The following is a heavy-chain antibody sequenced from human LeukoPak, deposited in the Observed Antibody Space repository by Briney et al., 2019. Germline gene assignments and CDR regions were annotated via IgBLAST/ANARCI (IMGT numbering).Heavy chain of an antibody. V-gene: IGHV1-24*01. D-gene: IGHD6-19*01. CDR1: GYTLTELS. Sequence: ASVKVSCKVSGYTLTELSMHWVRQAPGKGLEWMGGFDPEDGETIYAQKFQGRVTMTEDTSTDTAYKELSSLRSEDTAVYYCATSSGGSGQLGYFDHWGQGTLVTVSS. CDR2: FDPEDGET. CDR3: ATSSGGSGQLGYFDH. J-gene: IGHJ4*02.